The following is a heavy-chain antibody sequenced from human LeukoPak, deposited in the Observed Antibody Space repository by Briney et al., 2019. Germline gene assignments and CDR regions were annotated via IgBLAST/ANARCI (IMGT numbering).Heavy chain of an antibody. CDR1: GFTFSSYT. D-gene: IGHD1/OR15-1a*01. CDR3: ARRGNNYGYIDY. V-gene: IGHV3-48*04. CDR2: ISPTSTTI. J-gene: IGHJ4*02. Sequence: GGSLRLSCAASGFTFSSYTVTWVRQAPGKGLAWVSYISPTSTTIYYADSVRGRFTISRDNAKNSLYLQMNSLRVEDTAVYYCARRGNNYGYIDYWGQGTLVTVSS.